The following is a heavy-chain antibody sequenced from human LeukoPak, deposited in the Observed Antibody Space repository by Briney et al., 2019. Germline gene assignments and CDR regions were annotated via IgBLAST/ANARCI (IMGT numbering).Heavy chain of an antibody. CDR1: GYTFTSYY. Sequence: ASVKVSCKXSGYTFTSYYMHWVRQAPRQGLEWMGIINPSGGSTSYAQKFQGRVTMTRDTSTSTVYMELSSLRSEDTAVYYCASPGTGAGGYFDYWGQGTLVTVSS. D-gene: IGHD3-10*01. V-gene: IGHV1-46*01. J-gene: IGHJ4*02. CDR2: INPSGGST. CDR3: ASPGTGAGGYFDY.